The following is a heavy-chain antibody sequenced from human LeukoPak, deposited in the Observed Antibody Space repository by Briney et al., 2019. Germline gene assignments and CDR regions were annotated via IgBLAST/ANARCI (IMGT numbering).Heavy chain of an antibody. V-gene: IGHV3-7*01. D-gene: IGHD3-3*01. J-gene: IGHJ5*02. CDR1: GFTFSSYW. Sequence: PGGSLRLSCAASGFTFSSYWMSWVRQAPGKGLEWVANIKQDGSEKYYVDSVKGRFTISRDNAKNSLYLQMNSLRAEDTAVYYCASLPTIFGVVPWFDPWGQGTLVTVSS. CDR2: IKQDGSEK. CDR3: ASLPTIFGVVPWFDP.